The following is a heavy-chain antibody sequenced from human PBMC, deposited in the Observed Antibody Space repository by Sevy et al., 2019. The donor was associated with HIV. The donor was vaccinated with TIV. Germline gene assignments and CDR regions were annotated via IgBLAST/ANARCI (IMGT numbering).Heavy chain of an antibody. Sequence: ASVKVSCNASGYTFTSYGISWVRQAPGQGLEWMGWISAYNGNTNNAQKLQGRVTMTTDTSTSTAYMELRSLRSDDTAVYYCARDPWYDYVWGSYRYTGLADWGQGTLVTVSS. D-gene: IGHD3-16*02. V-gene: IGHV1-18*01. CDR3: ARDPWYDYVWGSYRYTGLAD. CDR2: ISAYNGNT. J-gene: IGHJ4*02. CDR1: GYTFTSYG.